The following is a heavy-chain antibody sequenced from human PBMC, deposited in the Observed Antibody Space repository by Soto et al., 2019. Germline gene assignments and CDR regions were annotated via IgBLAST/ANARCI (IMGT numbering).Heavy chain of an antibody. CDR1: GFTFSSYA. CDR2: ISGSNGDT. Sequence: PGGSLRLSCAASGFTFSSYAMSWARQAPGKGLEWVSAISGSNGDTYYADSVKGRFTISRDNSKNTLYLQMNSLRVEDTALYYCAKSVSSGYTVDYWGQGTLVTVSS. CDR3: AKSVSSGYTVDY. D-gene: IGHD3-22*01. J-gene: IGHJ4*02. V-gene: IGHV3-23*01.